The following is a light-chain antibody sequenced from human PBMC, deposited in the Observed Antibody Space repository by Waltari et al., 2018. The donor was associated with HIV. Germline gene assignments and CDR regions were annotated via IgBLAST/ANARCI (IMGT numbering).Light chain of an antibody. V-gene: IGKV3-20*01. J-gene: IGKJ4*01. CDR1: QSVRSAD. Sequence: EIVLTQSPGTLSLSPGERATLSCRASQSVRSADLAWYQQKPGQAPRLLIFGASSRAPGIPDRFSGSGAVTDFILTISRLEPEDCAVYYCQQYAASPLTFGGGTRVEIK. CDR3: QQYAASPLT. CDR2: GAS.